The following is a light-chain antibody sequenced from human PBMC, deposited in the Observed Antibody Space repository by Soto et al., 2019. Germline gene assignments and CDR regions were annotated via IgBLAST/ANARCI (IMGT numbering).Light chain of an antibody. CDR2: GVS. V-gene: IGKV3-20*01. CDR1: QSVSSNY. CDR3: QQYGRLPPYT. J-gene: IGKJ2*01. Sequence: EIVLTQSPDTLSLSPGERASLSCRVSQSVSSNYLAWYQQTPGQAPRLLIYGVSTRATGIPDRFRGSGSGTDFTLTITRLEPEDFAVYYCQQYGRLPPYTFGQGTKLEIK.